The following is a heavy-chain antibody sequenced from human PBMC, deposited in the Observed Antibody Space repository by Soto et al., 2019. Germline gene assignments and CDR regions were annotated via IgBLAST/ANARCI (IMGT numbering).Heavy chain of an antibody. CDR2: FDPEDGET. CDR3: ATDQSRSDYGSGSYANLYCYYDMDV. V-gene: IGHV1-24*01. Sequence: ASVKVSCKVSGYTLTELSMHWVRQAPGKGLEWMGGFDPEDGETIYAQKFQGRVTMTEDTSTDTAYMELSSLRSEDTAVYYCATDQSRSDYGSGSYANLYCYYDMDVWGQGTTVTVSS. J-gene: IGHJ6*02. D-gene: IGHD3-10*01. CDR1: GYTLTELS.